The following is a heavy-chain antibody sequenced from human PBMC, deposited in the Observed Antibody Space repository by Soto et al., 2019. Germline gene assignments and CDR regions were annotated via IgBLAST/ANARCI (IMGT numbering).Heavy chain of an antibody. CDR1: GFTVSSNY. J-gene: IGHJ4*02. Sequence: PGGSLRLSCAASGFTVSSNYMSWVRQAPGKGLEWVSTISGSGATTYYADSVRGRFTISRDNSDNTLWLQMSSLRAEDTAVYYCAKSRSGYTKNYFDFWGQGIPVTVSS. V-gene: IGHV3-23*01. CDR2: ISGSGATT. D-gene: IGHD3-3*01. CDR3: AKSRSGYTKNYFDF.